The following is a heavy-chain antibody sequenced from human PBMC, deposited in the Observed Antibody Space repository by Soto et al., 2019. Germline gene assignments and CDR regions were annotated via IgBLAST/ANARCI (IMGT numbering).Heavy chain of an antibody. V-gene: IGHV4-59*01. CDR1: GGSISSYF. Sequence: SETLSLTCTVSGGSISSYFWSWIRQPPGKGLEWIGYINYSGGTSYNPSLKSRLTISLDTSKNQFSLKLSSVTAADTAVYYCAILRGMDVWGQGTTGTV. D-gene: IGHD2-15*01. CDR2: INYSGGT. J-gene: IGHJ6*02. CDR3: AILRGMDV.